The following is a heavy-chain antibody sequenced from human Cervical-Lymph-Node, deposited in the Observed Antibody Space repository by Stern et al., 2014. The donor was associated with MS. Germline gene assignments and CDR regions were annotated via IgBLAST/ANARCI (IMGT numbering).Heavy chain of an antibody. CDR2: ISYDGNHK. CDR3: AKSSSYIGGYRHWFDP. D-gene: IGHD1-26*01. J-gene: IGHJ5*02. CDR1: GFTFSDYG. V-gene: IGHV3-30*18. Sequence: VQLVESGGGVVQPGGSLRLSCAASGFTFSDYGMHWIRQAPGKGLKWVALISYDGNHKYYVDSVKGRFTIPRANSKNTLFLQLNSLRPEDTAVYYGAKSSSYIGGYRHWFDPWGQGALVTVSS.